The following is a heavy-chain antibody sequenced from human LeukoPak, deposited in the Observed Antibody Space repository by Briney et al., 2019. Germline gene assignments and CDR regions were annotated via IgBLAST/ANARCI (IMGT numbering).Heavy chain of an antibody. CDR1: GFTFSSYA. J-gene: IGHJ4*02. Sequence: PGGSLRLSCAASGFTFSSYAMSWVRQAPGKGLEWVPAISGSGGSTYYADSVKGRFTISRDNSKNTLYLQMNSLRAEDTAVYYCAKDRLPYYDSSGYPLDYWGQGTLVTVSS. V-gene: IGHV3-23*01. D-gene: IGHD3-22*01. CDR2: ISGSGGST. CDR3: AKDRLPYYDSSGYPLDY.